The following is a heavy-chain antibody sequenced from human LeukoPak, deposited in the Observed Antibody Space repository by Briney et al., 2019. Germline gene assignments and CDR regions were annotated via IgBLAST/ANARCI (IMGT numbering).Heavy chain of an antibody. V-gene: IGHV3-23*01. J-gene: IGHJ4*02. CDR2: ISNNGGST. D-gene: IGHD3-22*01. CDR1: GFTFSNYA. CDR3: AKDSSADDSSGYSYYFDY. Sequence: GGSLRLSCAASGFTFSNYAMNWVRQAPGKGLEWVSFISNNGGSTYYTDSVQGRFTISRDNSKNTLYLQMNSLRAEDTAVYYCAKDSSADDSSGYSYYFDYWGQGTLVTVSS.